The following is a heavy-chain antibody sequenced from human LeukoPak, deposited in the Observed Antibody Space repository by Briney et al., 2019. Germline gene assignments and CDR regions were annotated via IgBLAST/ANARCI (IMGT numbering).Heavy chain of an antibody. CDR1: GFTFSSYA. CDR2: ISGSAIST. V-gene: IGHV3-23*01. CDR3: AKDFRGSYPCY. J-gene: IGHJ4*02. D-gene: IGHD1-26*01. Sequence: QTGGSLRLSCAASGFTFSSYAMSWVRQAPGKGLEWVSAISGSAISTYYADSVKGRFTISRDNSKNTLYLQMNSLRAEDTAVYYCAKDFRGSYPCYWGQGTLVTVSS.